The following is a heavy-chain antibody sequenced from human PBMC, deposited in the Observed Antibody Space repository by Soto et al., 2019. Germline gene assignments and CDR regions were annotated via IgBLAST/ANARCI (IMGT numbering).Heavy chain of an antibody. V-gene: IGHV1-18*01. J-gene: IGHJ6*02. CDR2: INADYGNT. D-gene: IGHD5-18*01. CDR1: GYTFYSHS. Sequence: QAQLVQSGAEVKKPGASVKVSCKASGYTFYSHSISWVRQAPGQGLEWMGRINADYGNTQYAQKFRGRVTMTTDTSTTTVYMELTNLRSADTAVYYCARCIQGDYYYGMDVWGQVTTVTVSS. CDR3: ARCIQGDYYYGMDV.